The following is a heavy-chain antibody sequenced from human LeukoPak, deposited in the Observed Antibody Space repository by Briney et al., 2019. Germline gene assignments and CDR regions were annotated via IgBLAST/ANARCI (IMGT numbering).Heavy chain of an antibody. CDR3: ATAQPGYCSSTSCHGDAFDI. J-gene: IGHJ3*02. Sequence: ASVKVSCKVSGYTLTELSMHWERQAPGKGLEWMGGFDPEDGETIYAQKFQGRVTMTEDTSTDTAYMELSSLRSEDTAVYYCATAQPGYCSSTSCHGDAFDIWGQGTMVTVSS. CDR1: GYTLTELS. CDR2: FDPEDGET. V-gene: IGHV1-24*01. D-gene: IGHD2-2*01.